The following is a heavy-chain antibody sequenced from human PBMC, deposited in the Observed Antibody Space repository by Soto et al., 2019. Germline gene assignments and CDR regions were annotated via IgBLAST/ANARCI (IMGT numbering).Heavy chain of an antibody. J-gene: IGHJ4*02. CDR2: ISAGNGNT. CDR1: GYTFTSYA. D-gene: IGHD4-17*01. V-gene: IGHV1-3*01. Sequence: ASVKVSCKASGYTFTSYAMHWVRQAPGQRLEWMGWISAGNGNTKYSQKFQGRVTITRDTSASTACMELSSLRSEDTAVYYCARSDGPLGDYWGQGTLVTVSS. CDR3: ARSDGPLGDY.